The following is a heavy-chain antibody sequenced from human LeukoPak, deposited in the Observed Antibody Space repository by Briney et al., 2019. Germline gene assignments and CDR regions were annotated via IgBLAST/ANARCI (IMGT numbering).Heavy chain of an antibody. CDR3: APSRRYSSSWVDY. CDR2: VDPEDGET. V-gene: IGHV1-69-2*01. D-gene: IGHD6-13*01. Sequence: ASVKVSCKASGYTFTDYYMHWVQQAPGKGLEWMGRVDPEDGETIYAEKFQGRVTITADTSTDTAYMELSRLRSEDTAVYYCAPSRRYSSSWVDYWGQGTLVTVSS. CDR1: GYTFTDYY. J-gene: IGHJ4*02.